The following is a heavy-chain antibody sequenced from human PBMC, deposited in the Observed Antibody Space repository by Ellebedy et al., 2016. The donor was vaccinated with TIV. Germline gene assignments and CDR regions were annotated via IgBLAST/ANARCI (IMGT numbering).Heavy chain of an antibody. CDR3: ARGYEDWFDP. D-gene: IGHD3-3*01. CDR1: GGSISSYY. V-gene: IGHV4-59*13. Sequence: SETLSLXXTVSGGSISSYYWSWIRQPPGKGLEWIGYIYYSGSTNYNPSLKSRVTISVDTSKNQFSLKLSSVTAADTAVYYCARGYEDWFDPWGQGTLVTVSS. CDR2: IYYSGST. J-gene: IGHJ5*02.